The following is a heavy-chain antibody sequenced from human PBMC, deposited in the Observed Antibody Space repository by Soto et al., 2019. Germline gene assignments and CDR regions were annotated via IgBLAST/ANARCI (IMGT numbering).Heavy chain of an antibody. CDR1: GFTFNNYD. CDR2: IWSDESNK. Sequence: AGGSLRLSCAASGFTFNNYDIHWVRQAPGKGLEWVAVIWSDESNKYYADSVKGRFTISRDKSKNTLYLQMNSLTTEDTAVYYCANSYDDLDYWGQGTLVTVS. D-gene: IGHD5-12*01. V-gene: IGHV3-33*03. J-gene: IGHJ4*02. CDR3: ANSYDDLDY.